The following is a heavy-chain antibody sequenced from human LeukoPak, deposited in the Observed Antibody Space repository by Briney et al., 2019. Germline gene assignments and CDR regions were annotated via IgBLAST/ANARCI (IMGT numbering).Heavy chain of an antibody. Sequence: SQTLSLTCAISGDSLSSISAAGNWIRQSPSRGLEWLGRTYYRSKWYSDSAVSVKSRITINPDTSKNQFSLQLNSVTPEDTAVYYCASQYGSRQFDSWGQGTLVTVSS. D-gene: IGHD3-10*01. J-gene: IGHJ4*02. CDR1: GDSLSSISAA. CDR3: ASQYGSRQFDS. CDR2: TYYRSKWYS. V-gene: IGHV6-1*01.